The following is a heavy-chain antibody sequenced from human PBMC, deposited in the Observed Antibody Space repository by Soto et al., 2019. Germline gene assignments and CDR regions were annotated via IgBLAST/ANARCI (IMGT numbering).Heavy chain of an antibody. V-gene: IGHV3-30*03. D-gene: IGHD2-2*01. CDR1: GFTFSSYG. J-gene: IGHJ6*02. Sequence: QVQLVESGGGVVQPGRSLRLSCAASGFTFSSYGMHWVRQAPGKGLEWVAVISYDGSNKYYADSVKGRFTISRDNSENTLYLKINSLRAEDMDVYYCAIGPAIVLFPAAMNYHYGIDVWGQGTTVTVSS. CDR3: AIGPAIVLFPAAMNYHYGIDV. CDR2: ISYDGSNK.